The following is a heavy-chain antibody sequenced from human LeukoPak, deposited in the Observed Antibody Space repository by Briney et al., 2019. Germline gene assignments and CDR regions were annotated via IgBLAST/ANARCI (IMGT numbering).Heavy chain of an antibody. CDR1: GFTFSSYA. D-gene: IGHD5-12*01. V-gene: IGHV3-23*01. CDR2: ISGSGGST. Sequence: QPGGSLRLSCAASGFTFSSYAMSWVRQAPGKGLEWVSAISGSGGSTYYADSVKGRFTISRDNSRNTLYLQMNNVRAEDTAIYHCARWIYYFDSWGQGTLVTVSS. CDR3: ARWIYYFDS. J-gene: IGHJ4*02.